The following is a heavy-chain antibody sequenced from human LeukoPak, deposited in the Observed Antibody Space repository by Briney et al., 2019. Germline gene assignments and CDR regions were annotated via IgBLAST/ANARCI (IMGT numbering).Heavy chain of an antibody. Sequence: GGSLRLSCAASGFTFSSYSMNWVRQAPGKGLEWVSYISSSSSTIYYADSVKGRFTISRDNAKNSLYLQMNSLRAEDTAVYYCATITMVRGTYFSWGQGTLVTVSS. V-gene: IGHV3-48*04. D-gene: IGHD3-10*01. CDR1: GFTFSSYS. CDR2: ISSSSSTI. J-gene: IGHJ5*02. CDR3: ATITMVRGTYFS.